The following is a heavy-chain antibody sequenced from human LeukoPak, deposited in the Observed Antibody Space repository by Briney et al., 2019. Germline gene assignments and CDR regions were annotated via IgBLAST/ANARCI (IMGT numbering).Heavy chain of an antibody. D-gene: IGHD6-25*01. Sequence: SETLSLTCTVSGGSISSYYWSWIRQPAGKGLEWIGRIYTSGSTNYNPSLKSRVTMSVDTSKNQFSLKLSSVTAADTAVYYCARVQLIAAREYYFDYWGQGTLVTVSS. V-gene: IGHV4-4*07. CDR2: IYTSGST. CDR1: GGSISSYY. J-gene: IGHJ4*02. CDR3: ARVQLIAAREYYFDY.